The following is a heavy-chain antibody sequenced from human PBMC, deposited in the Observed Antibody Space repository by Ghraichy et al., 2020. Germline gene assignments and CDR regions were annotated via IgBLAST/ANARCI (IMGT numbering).Heavy chain of an antibody. CDR2: ISGSGGST. V-gene: IGHV3-23*01. CDR3: AKPLAWGGNPFDY. CDR1: GFTFSRYA. Sequence: GSLRLSCAASGFTFSRYAMSWVRQAPGKGLEWVSAISGSGGSTYYADSVKGRFTISRDNSKNTLYLQMNSLRAEDTAVYYCAKPLAWGGNPFDYWGQGTLVTVSS. D-gene: IGHD4-23*01. J-gene: IGHJ4*02.